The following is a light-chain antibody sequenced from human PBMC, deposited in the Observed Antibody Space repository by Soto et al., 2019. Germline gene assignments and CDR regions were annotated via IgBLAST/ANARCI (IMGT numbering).Light chain of an antibody. CDR2: EVS. V-gene: IGLV2-14*01. CDR3: SSYTSSSTLV. CDR1: SSDVGGYNY. J-gene: IGLJ2*01. Sequence: QSALTQPASVSGSPGQSITISCTGTSSDVGGYNYVSWYQQHPGKAPKLMIYEVSNRPSGVSNRLSGSKSGNTASLTISGLQADDEADYYCSSYTSSSTLVFGGGTKLTVL.